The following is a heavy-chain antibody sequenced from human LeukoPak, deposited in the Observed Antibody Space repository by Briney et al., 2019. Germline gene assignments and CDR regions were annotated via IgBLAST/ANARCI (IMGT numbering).Heavy chain of an antibody. D-gene: IGHD2-2*01. CDR2: INHSGST. V-gene: IGHV4-34*01. CDR3: ARGGVVPAHKRYYYGMDV. Sequence: SETLPLTCAVYGGSFSGYYWSWIRQPPGKGLEWIGEINHSGSTNYNPSLKSRVTISVDTSKNQFSLKLSSVTAADTAVYYCARGGVVPAHKRYYYGMDVWGQGTTVTASS. J-gene: IGHJ6*02. CDR1: GGSFSGYY.